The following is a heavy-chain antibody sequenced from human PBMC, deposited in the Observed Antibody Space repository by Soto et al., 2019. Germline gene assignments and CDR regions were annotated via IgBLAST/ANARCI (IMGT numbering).Heavy chain of an antibody. V-gene: IGHV1-8*01. CDR2: MNPNSGNT. CDR1: GYTFTSYD. D-gene: IGHD3-3*01. CDR3: ARAFVFWSGYPPLGLAP. Sequence: ASVKVSCKASGYTFTSYDINWVRQATGQGLEWMGWMNPNSGNTGYAQKFQGRVTMTRNTSISTAYMELSSLRSEDTAVYYCARAFVFWSGYPPLGLAPWGQGTLVTVSS. J-gene: IGHJ5*02.